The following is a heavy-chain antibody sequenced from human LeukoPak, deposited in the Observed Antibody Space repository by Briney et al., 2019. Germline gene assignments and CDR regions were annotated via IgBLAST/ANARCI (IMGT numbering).Heavy chain of an antibody. J-gene: IGHJ6*03. D-gene: IGHD3-10*01. Sequence: PGGSLRLSCAASGFAFSRHGIHWVRQAPGKGLEWVAFIPYDGSNKVYTDSVKGRFTISRDNSKNTLYLQMNSLRAEDTAVYYCAKGVGGSANYYYMDVWGKGTTVTVSS. V-gene: IGHV3-30*02. CDR1: GFAFSRHG. CDR3: AKGVGGSANYYYMDV. CDR2: IPYDGSNK.